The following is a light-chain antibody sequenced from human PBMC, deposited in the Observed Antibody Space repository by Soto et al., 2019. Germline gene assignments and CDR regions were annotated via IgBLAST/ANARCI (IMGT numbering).Light chain of an antibody. V-gene: IGLV2-14*01. CDR1: SSDVGSYNY. CDR2: EVS. CDR3: SSYTSTATRV. Sequence: QSVLTQPASVSGSPGQSITIYCTGTSSDVGSYNYVSWYQQHPGKAPKLMIYEVSNRPSGVSDRFSGSKSGNTASLTISGLQAEAEADYYYSSYTSTATRVFGGGTKVTVL. J-gene: IGLJ3*02.